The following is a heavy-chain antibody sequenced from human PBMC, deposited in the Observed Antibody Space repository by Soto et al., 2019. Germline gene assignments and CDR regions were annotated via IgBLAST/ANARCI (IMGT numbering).Heavy chain of an antibody. V-gene: IGHV1-8*01. CDR3: ARAGITIFGVVPMDV. Sequence: GASVKVSCKASGYTFTGYDINWVRQATGQGLEWMGWMNPNSGNTGYAQKFQGRVTMTRNTSISTAYMELSSLRSEDTAVYYCARAGITIFGVVPMDVWGQGTTVTVSS. J-gene: IGHJ6*02. CDR1: GYTFTGYD. D-gene: IGHD3-3*01. CDR2: MNPNSGNT.